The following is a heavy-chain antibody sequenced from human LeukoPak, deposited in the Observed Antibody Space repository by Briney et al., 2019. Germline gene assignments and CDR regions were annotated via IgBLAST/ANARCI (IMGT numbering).Heavy chain of an antibody. CDR1: GGSISSYY. J-gene: IGHJ4*02. V-gene: IGHV4-59*08. CDR2: IYYSGST. CDR3: ARHRFGEFDY. D-gene: IGHD3-10*01. Sequence: SETLSLTCTVAGGSISSYYWSWIRQPPGKGMEWIGYIYYSGSTNYNPSLKSRVTISVDTSKNQFSLKLSSVTAADTAVYYCARHRFGEFDYWGQGTLVTVSS.